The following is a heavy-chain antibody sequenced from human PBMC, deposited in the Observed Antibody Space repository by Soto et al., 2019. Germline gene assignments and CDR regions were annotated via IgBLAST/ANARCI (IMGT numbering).Heavy chain of an antibody. J-gene: IGHJ6*02. Sequence: PGGSLRLSCAASGFTFSSYSMNWVRQAPGKGLEWVSYISSSSSTIYYADSVKGRFTISRDNAKNSLYLQMNSLRDEDTAVYYCARDGGYDSLSRDYYYYGMDVWGQGTTVTVSS. CDR2: ISSSSSTI. CDR3: ARDGGYDSLSRDYYYYGMDV. V-gene: IGHV3-48*02. CDR1: GFTFSSYS. D-gene: IGHD3-16*01.